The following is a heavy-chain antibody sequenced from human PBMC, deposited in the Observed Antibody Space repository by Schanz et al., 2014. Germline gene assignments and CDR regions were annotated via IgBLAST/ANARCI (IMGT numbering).Heavy chain of an antibody. CDR1: GYTFTRSG. Sequence: QVQLVQSGSEVKKPGASVKVSCKASGYTFTRSGISWVRQAPGQGLEWMGWISPSSGGTNYAQNFQGRVTMTKDTSINTVYMELSTLTSDDTAVYYCARESVSRTRLFDPWGQGTLVTVSS. V-gene: IGHV1-2*02. CDR2: ISPSSGGT. CDR3: ARESVSRTRLFDP. D-gene: IGHD3-3*01. J-gene: IGHJ5*02.